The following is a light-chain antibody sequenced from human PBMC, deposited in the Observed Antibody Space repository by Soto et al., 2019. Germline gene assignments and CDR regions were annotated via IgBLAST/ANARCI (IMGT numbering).Light chain of an antibody. V-gene: IGLV3-1*01. CDR3: QAWDSSAYV. CDR2: QNH. Sequence: SYELTQPPSVSVSPGQTASITCSGDKLGSSYAAWYQQKAGQSPVLVIYQNHKRPSGIPERFSGSNSGNTATLFISGTESMDEADYYCQAWDSSAYVFGTGTKLTVL. CDR1: KLGSSY. J-gene: IGLJ1*01.